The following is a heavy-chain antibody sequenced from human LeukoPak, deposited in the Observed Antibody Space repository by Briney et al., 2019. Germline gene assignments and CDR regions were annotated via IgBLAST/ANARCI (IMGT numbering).Heavy chain of an antibody. D-gene: IGHD6-19*01. V-gene: IGHV3-23*01. Sequence: GGSLRLSCAASGFTFNSYAMYWVRQAPGKGLEWVSGIFGSGGSAHYTDSVKGRFTIFRDNSKNTVYLQMNSLRAEDTAVYYCAKTTTGYSSGRYPGWPVDYWGQGTLVTVSS. CDR1: GFTFNSYA. CDR3: AKTTTGYSSGRYPGWPVDY. CDR2: IFGSGGSA. J-gene: IGHJ4*02.